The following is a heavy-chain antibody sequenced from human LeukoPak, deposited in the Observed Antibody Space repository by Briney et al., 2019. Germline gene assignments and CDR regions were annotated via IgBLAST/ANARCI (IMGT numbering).Heavy chain of an antibody. CDR3: ARLGELDYYYYMDV. J-gene: IGHJ6*03. Sequence: SETLSLTCAVYGGSFSGYYWSWIRKPPGKGLEWIGEINHSGSTNYNPSLKSRVTISVDTSKNQFSLKLSSVTAADTAVYYCARLGELDYYYYMDVWGKGTTVTISS. CDR2: INHSGST. CDR1: GGSFSGYY. V-gene: IGHV4-34*01. D-gene: IGHD1-1*01.